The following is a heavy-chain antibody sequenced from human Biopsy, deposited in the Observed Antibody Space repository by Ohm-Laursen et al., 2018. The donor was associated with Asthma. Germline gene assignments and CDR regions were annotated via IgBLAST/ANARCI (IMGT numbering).Heavy chain of an antibody. J-gene: IGHJ1*01. CDR3: ARTFLFWSPYRAEHYQL. CDR1: GFTFGDYC. D-gene: IGHD2/OR15-2a*01. Sequence: GSLRLSCSASGFTFGDYCMSWVRQVPGQGLEWVANIKLDGSEKNHVDSLKGRFTTSRDNAKNLLFLQMNSLRAEDTAVYYCARTFLFWSPYRAEHYQLWGQGTLVTVSS. CDR2: IKLDGSEK. V-gene: IGHV3-7*01.